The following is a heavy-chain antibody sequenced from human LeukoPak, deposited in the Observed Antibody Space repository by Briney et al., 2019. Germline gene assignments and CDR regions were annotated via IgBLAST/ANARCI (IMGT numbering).Heavy chain of an antibody. J-gene: IGHJ4*02. Sequence: SVKDSCKASGGTFSTFAISWVRQAPGQGLEWMGGIIPIFGTTNYAQKFQGRVTLTADKSTRTAYMELRSLRSEDTAVYYCATGPGYSYGPPVLFEYWGQGTLVTVSS. V-gene: IGHV1-69*06. CDR3: ATGPGYSYGPPVLFEY. D-gene: IGHD5-18*01. CDR2: IIPIFGTT. CDR1: GGTFSTFA.